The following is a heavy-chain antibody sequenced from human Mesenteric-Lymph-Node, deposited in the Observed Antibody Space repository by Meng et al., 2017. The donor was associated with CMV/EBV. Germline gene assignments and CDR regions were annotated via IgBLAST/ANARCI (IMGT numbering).Heavy chain of an antibody. D-gene: IGHD2/OR15-2a*01. J-gene: IGHJ3*01. V-gene: IGHV3-23*01. CDR1: GFTFSSYA. Sequence: GESLKISCAASGFTFSSYAMSWVRQAPRKGLEWVSAISGSGGSTYYADSVKGRFTISRDNSKNTLYLQMNSLRAEDTAVYYCAKPTLIPLSWGQGTMVTVSS. CDR3: AKPTLIPLS. CDR2: ISGSGGST.